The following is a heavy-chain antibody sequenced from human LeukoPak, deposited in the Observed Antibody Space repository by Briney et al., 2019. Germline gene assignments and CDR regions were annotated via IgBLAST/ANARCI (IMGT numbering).Heavy chain of an antibody. D-gene: IGHD3-10*01. J-gene: IGHJ4*02. Sequence: GASVKVSCKASGYTFTGYYMHWVRQAPGQGLEWMGWINPNSGGTNYAQKFQGRVTMTRDTSISTAYMELSRLRSDDTAVYYCAQGTYGSGSYPGVYWGQGTLVTVSS. CDR2: INPNSGGT. CDR1: GYTFTGYY. V-gene: IGHV1-2*02. CDR3: AQGTYGSGSYPGVY.